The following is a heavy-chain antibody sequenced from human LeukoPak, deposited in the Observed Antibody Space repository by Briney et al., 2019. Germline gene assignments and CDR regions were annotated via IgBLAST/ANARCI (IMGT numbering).Heavy chain of an antibody. D-gene: IGHD2-21*01. CDR3: AGMRKIIVEEGFDY. Sequence: ASVKVSCKAFGYTFTGYYIHWVRQALGQGLEWMGRINPNSGATNYAQKFQGSVTMTRDTSISTAYMELSRLRFDDTAVYYCAGMRKIIVEEGFDYWGQGTLVTVSS. CDR2: INPNSGAT. J-gene: IGHJ4*02. CDR1: GYTFTGYY. V-gene: IGHV1-2*06.